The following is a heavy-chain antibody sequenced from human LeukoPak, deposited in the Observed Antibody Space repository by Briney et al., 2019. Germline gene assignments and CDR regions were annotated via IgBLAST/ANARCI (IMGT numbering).Heavy chain of an antibody. CDR1: GFTFSSYA. J-gene: IGHJ4*02. Sequence: GGSLRLSCAASGFTFSSYAMSWVRQAPGKGLEWVSAISGSGGSTYYADSVKGRFTISRDDSKNTLYLQMNSLRAEDTAVYYRAKIGYCSSTSCLDYWGQGTLVTVSS. D-gene: IGHD2-2*01. CDR3: AKIGYCSSTSCLDY. V-gene: IGHV3-23*01. CDR2: ISGSGGST.